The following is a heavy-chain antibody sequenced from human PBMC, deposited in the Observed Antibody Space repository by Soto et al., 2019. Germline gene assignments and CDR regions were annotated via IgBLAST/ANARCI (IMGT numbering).Heavy chain of an antibody. CDR1: GFTFSSYA. CDR2: ISGSGGST. D-gene: IGHD3-9*01. J-gene: IGHJ4*02. CDR3: AKDPYYDILTGFPPYFDY. Sequence: GGSLRLSCAASGFTFSSYAMSWVRQAPGKGLEWVSAISGSGGSTYYADSVKGRFTISRDNSKNTLYLQMNSLRAEDTAGYYCAKDPYYDILTGFPPYFDYWGQGTLVTVSS. V-gene: IGHV3-23*01.